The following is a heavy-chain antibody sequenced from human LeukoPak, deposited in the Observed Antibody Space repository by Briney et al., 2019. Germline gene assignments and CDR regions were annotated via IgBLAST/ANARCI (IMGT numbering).Heavy chain of an antibody. Sequence: SETLSLTCTVSGGSISSYYWSWIRQPPGKGLEWIGYIYATGSTNYNPSLKSRVTISVDTSKNQFSLDLSSVTAADTAVYYCARQKCTSTSCLTKNAFDIWGQGTMVTVSS. V-gene: IGHV4-4*09. CDR3: ARQKCTSTSCLTKNAFDI. D-gene: IGHD2-2*01. CDR1: GGSISSYY. CDR2: IYATGST. J-gene: IGHJ3*02.